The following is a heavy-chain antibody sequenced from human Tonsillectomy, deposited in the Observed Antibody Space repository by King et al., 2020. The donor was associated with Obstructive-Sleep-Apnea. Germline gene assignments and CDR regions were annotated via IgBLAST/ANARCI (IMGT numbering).Heavy chain of an antibody. Sequence: VQLVESGGGVAQPGRSLRLSCAASGFTFSSYGMHWVRQAPGKGLEWVAVIWYDGSNKYFADSVKGRFTISRDNSKNTLYLQMNSLRAEDTAVYYCAKEVGWLVWYAFDIWGQGTMVTVSS. CDR3: AKEVGWLVWYAFDI. CDR1: GFTFSSYG. D-gene: IGHD6-19*01. V-gene: IGHV3-33*06. CDR2: IWYDGSNK. J-gene: IGHJ3*02.